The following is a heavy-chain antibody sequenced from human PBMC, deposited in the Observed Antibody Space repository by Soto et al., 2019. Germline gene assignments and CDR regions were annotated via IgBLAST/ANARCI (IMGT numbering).Heavy chain of an antibody. CDR1: GGSISSGDYY. CDR3: ARAGRRADDYGDYDYYYYGMDV. J-gene: IGHJ6*02. CDR2: IYYSGST. V-gene: IGHV4-30-4*01. Sequence: PSETLSLTCTVSGGSISSGDYYWSWIRQPPGKGLEWIGYIYYSGSTYYNPSLKSRVTISVDTSKNQFSLKLSSVTAADTAVYYCARAGRRADDYGDYDYYYYGMDVWGQGTTVTVSS. D-gene: IGHD4-17*01.